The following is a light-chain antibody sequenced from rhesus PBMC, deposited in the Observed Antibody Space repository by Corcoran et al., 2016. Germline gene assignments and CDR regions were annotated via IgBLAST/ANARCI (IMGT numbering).Light chain of an antibody. V-gene: IGLV3-25*02. J-gene: IGLJ6*01. CDR1: NIGGKN. CDR2: ADN. Sequence: SYELTQPPSLSAASGQTARITCGGDNIGGKNVHWYQQKPPQAPLLVIYADNKRPSGIPERFSGSNSGNTATLTISGAEAGDEADYYCHLWDSGSESDVFGGGTKLTVL. CDR3: HLWDSGSESDV.